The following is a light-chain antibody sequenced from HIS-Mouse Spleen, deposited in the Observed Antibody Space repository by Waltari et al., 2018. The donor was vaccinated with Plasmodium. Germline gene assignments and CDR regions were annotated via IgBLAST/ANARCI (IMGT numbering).Light chain of an antibody. CDR1: QDISNY. J-gene: IGKJ5*01. Sequence: DIPMTQSPSSLSASVGDRVTITCQASQDISNYLNWYQQKPGKAPKLLIYDASNLETGGPSRFSGSGSGTDFTFTISSLQPEDIATYYCQQYDNLPITFGQGTRLEIK. CDR3: QQYDNLPIT. V-gene: IGKV1-33*01. CDR2: DAS.